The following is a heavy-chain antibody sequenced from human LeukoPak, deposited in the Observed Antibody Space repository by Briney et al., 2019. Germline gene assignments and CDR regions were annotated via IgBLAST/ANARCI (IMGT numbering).Heavy chain of an antibody. CDR2: ISSSADST. V-gene: IGHV3-23*01. CDR3: AKRAVGAAYYFDY. Sequence: GGSLRLSCAASGFTFSTYAMSWVRQAPGKGLEWVSDISSSADSTHYADSVKGRFTISRDNSKNTLFLQMNSLRAEDTAVYYCAKRAVGAAYYFDYWGQGTLVTVSS. CDR1: GFTFSTYA. J-gene: IGHJ4*02. D-gene: IGHD2-15*01.